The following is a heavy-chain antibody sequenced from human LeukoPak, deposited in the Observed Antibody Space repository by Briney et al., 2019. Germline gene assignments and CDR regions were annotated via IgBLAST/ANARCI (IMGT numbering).Heavy chain of an antibody. J-gene: IGHJ4*02. V-gene: IGHV4-34*01. CDR2: INHSGST. CDR1: GGSISSYY. D-gene: IGHD2-2*01. CDR3: ARALHCSSTSCSKPIDY. Sequence: SETLSLTCTVSGGSISSYYWSWIRQPPGKGLEWIGEINHSGSTNYNPSLKSRVTISVDTSKNQFSLKLSSVTAADTAVYYCARALHCSSTSCSKPIDYWGQGTLVTVSS.